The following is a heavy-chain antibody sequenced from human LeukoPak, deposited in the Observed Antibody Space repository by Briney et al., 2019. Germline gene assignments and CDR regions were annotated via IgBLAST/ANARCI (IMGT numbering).Heavy chain of an antibody. CDR3: TRDRIQLLSGDY. D-gene: IGHD5-18*01. J-gene: IGHJ4*02. Sequence: ASVKVSCKASGYTFTGSYMHWVRQAPGQGLEWMGWISAYNGKTNYAQKLQGRVTMTTDTSTSTAYMELRSLRSDDTAVYYCTRDRIQLLSGDYWGQGTLVTVSS. CDR1: GYTFTGSY. CDR2: ISAYNGKT. V-gene: IGHV1-18*04.